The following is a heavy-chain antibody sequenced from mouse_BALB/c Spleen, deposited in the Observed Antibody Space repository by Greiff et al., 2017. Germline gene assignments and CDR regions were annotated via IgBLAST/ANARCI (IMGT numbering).Heavy chain of an antibody. J-gene: IGHJ2*01. Sequence: DVMLVESGGGLVKPGGSLKLSCAASGFAFSSYDMSWVRQTPEKRLEWVAYISSGGGSTYYPDTVKGRFTISRDNAKNTLYLQMSSLKSEDTAMYYCARLNLDYWGQGTTLTVSS. V-gene: IGHV5-12-1*01. CDR3: ARLNLDY. CDR2: ISSGGGST. CDR1: GFAFSSYD.